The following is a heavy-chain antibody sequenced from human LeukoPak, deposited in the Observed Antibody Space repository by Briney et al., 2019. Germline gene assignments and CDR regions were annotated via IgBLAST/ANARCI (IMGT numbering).Heavy chain of an antibody. V-gene: IGHV4-59*12. Sequence: SETLSLTCTVSGGSISSYYWSWIRQPPGKGLEWIGYIYYSGSTNYNPSLKSRVTISVDTSKNQFSLKLSSVTAADTAVYYCARVHLARFDPWGQGTLVTVSS. CDR3: ARVHLARFDP. CDR1: GGSISSYY. J-gene: IGHJ5*02. D-gene: IGHD5-12*01. CDR2: IYYSGST.